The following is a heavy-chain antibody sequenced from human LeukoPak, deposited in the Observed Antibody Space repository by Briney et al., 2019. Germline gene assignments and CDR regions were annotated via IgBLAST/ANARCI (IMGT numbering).Heavy chain of an antibody. J-gene: IGHJ3*02. CDR2: INPSGGST. CDR3: ASDDSSGRYYAFDI. Sequence: ASVKVSCKASGYTFTSYYMHWVRQAPGQGLEWMGIINPSGGSTSYAQKSQGRVTMTRDTFTSTVYMELSSLRSEDTAVYYCASDDSSGRYYAFDIWGQGTMVTVSS. CDR1: GYTFTSYY. D-gene: IGHD6-19*01. V-gene: IGHV1-46*01.